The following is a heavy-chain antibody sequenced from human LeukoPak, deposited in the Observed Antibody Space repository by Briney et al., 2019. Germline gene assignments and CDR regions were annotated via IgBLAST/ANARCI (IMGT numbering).Heavy chain of an antibody. CDR2: ISGRGDIT. Sequence: GGSLRLSCAASDFTFTTYAMTWVGQAPGKGLDWVSSISGRGDITYYTDSVKGRFTISRDNSKNTLYMEMKSLRAEDTAVYYCAKASSLLRGPMVIYYFDFWGQGTLVTVSS. V-gene: IGHV3-23*01. CDR1: DFTFTTYA. D-gene: IGHD2-21*01. J-gene: IGHJ4*02. CDR3: AKASSLLRGPMVIYYFDF.